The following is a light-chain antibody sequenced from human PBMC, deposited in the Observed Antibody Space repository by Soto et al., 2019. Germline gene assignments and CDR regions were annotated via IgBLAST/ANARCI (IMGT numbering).Light chain of an antibody. V-gene: IGKV2-28*01. J-gene: IGKJ4*01. CDR2: LGS. CDR3: MQSIQTPLT. Sequence: EIVMTQSPLSLPVIPGEPASISCRSSQSLLHSNGYNYLDWYLQKPGQSPQLLMYLGSNRASGVPDRLSGSGSGTDFTLKISRVEAEDVGIYYCMQSIQTPLTFGGGTKVEIK. CDR1: QSLLHSNGYNY.